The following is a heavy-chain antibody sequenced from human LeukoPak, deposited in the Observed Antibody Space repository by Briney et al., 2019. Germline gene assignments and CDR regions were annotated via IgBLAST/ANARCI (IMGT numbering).Heavy chain of an antibody. Sequence: PSETLSLTCTVSGGSISSYYWSWIRQPPGKGLEWIGEIYHSGSTNYNPSLKSRVTISVDTSKNQFSLKLGSVTAADTAVYYCARASPILSRITMVRGVIIPARFTLYNWFDPWGQGTLVTVSS. D-gene: IGHD3-10*01. V-gene: IGHV4-59*12. CDR2: IYHSGST. CDR3: ARASPILSRITMVRGVIIPARFTLYNWFDP. J-gene: IGHJ5*02. CDR1: GGSISSYY.